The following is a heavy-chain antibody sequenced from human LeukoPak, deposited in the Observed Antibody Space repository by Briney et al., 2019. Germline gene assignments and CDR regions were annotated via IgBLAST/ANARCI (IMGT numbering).Heavy chain of an antibody. D-gene: IGHD4-17*01. Sequence: SGTLSLACAVPGGSISSSNWWSWVRQPPGKGLEWIGEIYHSGSTNYNPSLKSRVTISVDKSKNQFSLKLSSVTAADTAVYYCAGVDYDDSGAWYFDLWGRGTLVTVSS. CDR3: AGVDYDDSGAWYFDL. J-gene: IGHJ2*01. CDR1: GGSISSSNW. CDR2: IYHSGST. V-gene: IGHV4-4*02.